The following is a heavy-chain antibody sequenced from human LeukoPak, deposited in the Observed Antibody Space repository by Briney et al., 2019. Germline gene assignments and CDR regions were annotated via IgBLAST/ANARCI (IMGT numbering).Heavy chain of an antibody. D-gene: IGHD3-9*01. CDR3: ARDDALTPFDP. V-gene: IGHV1-8*01. CDR2: MTPNDGKT. J-gene: IGHJ5*02. Sequence: ASVKVSCKASGYTFTSYAISWVRQATGQGLEWMGWMTPNDGKTDFAQKFQGRVTMTGDTSVSTAYMELSNLTSDDTAVYYCARDDALTPFDPWGQGTLVIVSS. CDR1: GYTFTSYA.